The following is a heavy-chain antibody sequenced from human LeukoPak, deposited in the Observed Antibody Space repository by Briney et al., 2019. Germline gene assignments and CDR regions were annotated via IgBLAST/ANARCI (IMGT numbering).Heavy chain of an antibody. CDR2: ISSSGSTI. V-gene: IGHV3-11*01. D-gene: IGHD4-17*01. J-gene: IGHJ4*02. Sequence: GGSLRLSCAASGFTFSDYYMSWIRQAPGKGLEWVSYISSSGSTIYYADSVKGRFTISRDNAKNSLYLQMNSLRAEDTAVYCCAGGGYDYGDYTQWAVAGGFDYWGQGTLVTVSS. CDR3: AGGGYDYGDYTQWAVAGGFDY. CDR1: GFTFSDYY.